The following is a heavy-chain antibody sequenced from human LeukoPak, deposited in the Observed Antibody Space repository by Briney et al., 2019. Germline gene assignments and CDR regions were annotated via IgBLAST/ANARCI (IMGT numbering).Heavy chain of an antibody. CDR3: ARGYSISYYYYYGMDV. V-gene: IGHV3-66*01. CDR1: GFIFSSYA. D-gene: IGHD4-11*01. Sequence: PGGSLRLSCAASGFIFSSYAMSRVRQAPGKGLEWVSVIYSGGSTYYADSVKGRFTISRDNSKNTLYLQMNSLRAEDTAVYYCARGYSISYYYYYGMDVWGQGTTVTVSS. J-gene: IGHJ6*02. CDR2: IYSGGST.